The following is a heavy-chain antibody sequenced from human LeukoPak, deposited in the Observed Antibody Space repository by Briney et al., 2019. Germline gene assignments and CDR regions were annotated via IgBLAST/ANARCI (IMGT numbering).Heavy chain of an antibody. J-gene: IGHJ4*02. CDR2: ISSSSSYI. V-gene: IGHV3-21*01. CDR3: AREHDYHYYDSSGYQWGY. D-gene: IGHD3-22*01. CDR1: GFTFSSYS. Sequence: KPGGSLRLSCAASGFTFSSYSMNWVRQAPGKGLEWVSSISSSSSYIYHADSVKGRFTISRDNAKNSLYLQMNSLRAEDTAVYYCAREHDYHYYDSSGYQWGYWGQGTLVTVSS.